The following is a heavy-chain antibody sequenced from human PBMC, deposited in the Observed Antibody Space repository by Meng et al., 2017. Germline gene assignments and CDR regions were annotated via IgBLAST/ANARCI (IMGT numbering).Heavy chain of an antibody. J-gene: IGHJ4*02. CDR3: ARRGIAARPFYY. D-gene: IGHD6-6*01. CDR1: GGSFSGYY. CDR2: INHSGRT. V-gene: IGHV4-34*01. Sequence: QGQQQQWGAGLLKPSVTLSLPCAVYGGSFSGYYWSWIRQPPGKGLEWIGEINHSGRTNYNPSLKSRVTISVDTSKNQFSLKLSSVTAADTAVYYCARRGIAARPFYYWGQGTLVTVSS.